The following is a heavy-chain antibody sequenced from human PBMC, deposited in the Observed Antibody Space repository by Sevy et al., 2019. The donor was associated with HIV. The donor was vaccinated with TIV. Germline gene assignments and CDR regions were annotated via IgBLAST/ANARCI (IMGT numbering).Heavy chain of an antibody. J-gene: IGHJ6*02. V-gene: IGHV3-48*03. D-gene: IGHD4-17*01. Sequence: GGSLRLSCAASGFTFSSYEMNWVRQAPGKGLEWVSYISSSGSTIYYADSVKDRFTISRDNAKNSLYLQMNSLRAEDTAVYYCARDPSYGDSTYGMDVWGQGTTVTVSS. CDR3: ARDPSYGDSTYGMDV. CDR2: ISSSGSTI. CDR1: GFTFSSYE.